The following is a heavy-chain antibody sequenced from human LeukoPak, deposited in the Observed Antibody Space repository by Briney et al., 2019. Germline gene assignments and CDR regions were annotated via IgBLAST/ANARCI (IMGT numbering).Heavy chain of an antibody. J-gene: IGHJ6*04. D-gene: IGHD3-10*01. CDR3: ASATSDYYGSGSYYKFPYYYYGMDV. CDR2: IYYSGST. CDR1: GGSISSGGYY. Sequence: SETLSLTCTVSGGSISSGGYYWRWIRQHPGKGLEWIVYIYYSGSTYYNPSLKSRVTISVDTSKNQFSLKLSSVTAADTAVYYCASATSDYYGSGSYYKFPYYYYGMDVWGKGTTVTVSS. V-gene: IGHV4-31*03.